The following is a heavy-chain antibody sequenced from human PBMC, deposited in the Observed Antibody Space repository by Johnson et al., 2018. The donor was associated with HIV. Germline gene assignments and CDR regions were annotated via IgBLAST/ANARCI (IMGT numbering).Heavy chain of an antibody. V-gene: IGHV3-11*01. CDR2: ISSSGTII. CDR3: TTDLPYCSGHDCYNAFDL. J-gene: IGHJ3*01. D-gene: IGHD2-15*01. Sequence: QVQLVESGGGLVKPGGSMRLSCGASGFAFRDYYMNWMRQAPGKGLEWVSHISSSGTIIYYADSVKGRFTVSRDNAKKSLYLQMNSLKTEDTAVYYCTTDLPYCSGHDCYNAFDLWGQGTMVTVSS. CDR1: GFAFRDYY.